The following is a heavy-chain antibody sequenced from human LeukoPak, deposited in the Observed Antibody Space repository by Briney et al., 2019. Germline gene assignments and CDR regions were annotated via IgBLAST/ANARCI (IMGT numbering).Heavy chain of an antibody. CDR1: GDSISTYY. D-gene: IGHD5-12*01. CDR3: ARGGGYASPIGY. CDR2: IYHSGST. J-gene: IGHJ4*02. Sequence: PSETLSLTCTLSGDSISTYYWSWIRQPPGKGPEWIGYIYHSGSTNYNPSLKSRVTISVDTSKNQFSLKLSSVTAADTAVYYCARGGGYASPIGYWGQGALVTVSS. V-gene: IGHV4-59*01.